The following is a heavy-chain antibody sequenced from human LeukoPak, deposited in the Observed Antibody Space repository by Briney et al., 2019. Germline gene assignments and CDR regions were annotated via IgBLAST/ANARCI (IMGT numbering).Heavy chain of an antibody. CDR3: ARDEYGDSNYYYYYMDV. Sequence: GLCLRLACAAAGFTFTSYWMDWVRQAPGKWRVWVSRINSDGSSTTYADPVDGRFTISRDNAKNTLYLQMNSLRAEDTAVYYCARDEYGDSNYYYYYMDVWGKGTTVTISS. J-gene: IGHJ6*03. V-gene: IGHV3-74*03. CDR1: GFTFTSYW. CDR2: INSDGSST. D-gene: IGHD4-17*01.